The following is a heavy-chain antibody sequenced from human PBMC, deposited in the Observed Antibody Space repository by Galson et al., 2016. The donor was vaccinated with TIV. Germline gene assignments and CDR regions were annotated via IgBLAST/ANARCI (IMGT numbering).Heavy chain of an antibody. V-gene: IGHV1-69*08. CDR1: GDTFSSFS. CDR3: ARELAHVDSVILHADAFEI. CDR2: IIPLLDKT. J-gene: IGHJ3*02. Sequence: SVKVSCKASGDTFSSFSIIWVRQAPGQGLEWMGRIIPLLDKTNYVQKFQDRVTITADRSMSTAYLELSSLRSADTAVYYCARELAHVDSVILHADAFEIWGRGTKVSVSS. D-gene: IGHD3-16*01.